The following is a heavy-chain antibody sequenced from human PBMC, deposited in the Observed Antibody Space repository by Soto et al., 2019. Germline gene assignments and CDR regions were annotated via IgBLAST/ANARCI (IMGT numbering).Heavy chain of an antibody. CDR2: MFYSGST. D-gene: IGHD4-17*01. J-gene: IGHJ3*02. Sequence: ETLSLTCSVSGGSISSYYWSWIRQPPGKGLEWIGYMFYSGSTNYNPSLKSRVTISVDTSKNQFSLKLSSVTAADTAVYYCARDGYYGVTNDAFDIWGQGTMVTVSS. CDR3: ARDGYYGVTNDAFDI. V-gene: IGHV4-59*01. CDR1: GGSISSYY.